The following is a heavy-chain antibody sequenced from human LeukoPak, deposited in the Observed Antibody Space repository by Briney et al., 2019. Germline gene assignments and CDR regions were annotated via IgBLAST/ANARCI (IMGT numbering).Heavy chain of an antibody. CDR3: ARDVWFGDPKGPYGMDV. V-gene: IGHV3-21*01. CDR2: ISSSSSYI. D-gene: IGHD3-10*01. J-gene: IGHJ6*02. Sequence: PGGSLRLSCAASGFTFSSYSMNWVRQAPGKGLEWVSSISSSSSYIYYADSVKGRFTISRDNAKNSLYLQMNSLRAEDTAVYYCARDVWFGDPKGPYGMDVWGQGTTVTVSS. CDR1: GFTFSSYS.